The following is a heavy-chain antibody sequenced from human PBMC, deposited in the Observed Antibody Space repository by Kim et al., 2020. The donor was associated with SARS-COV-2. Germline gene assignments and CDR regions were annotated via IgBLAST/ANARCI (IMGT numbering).Heavy chain of an antibody. D-gene: IGHD6-19*01. CDR3: ARRPPQSVAGTFNWFDP. J-gene: IGHJ5*02. CDR2: IDPSDSYT. Sequence: GESLKISCKGSGYSFTSYWISWVRQMPGKGLEWMGRIDPSDSYTNYSPSFQGHVTISDDKSISTAYLQWSSLKASDTAMYYCARRPPQSVAGTFNWFDPWGQVTLVTVSS. V-gene: IGHV5-10-1*01. CDR1: GYSFTSYW.